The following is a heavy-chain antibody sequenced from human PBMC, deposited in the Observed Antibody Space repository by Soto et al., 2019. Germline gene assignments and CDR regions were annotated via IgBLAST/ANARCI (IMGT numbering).Heavy chain of an antibody. V-gene: IGHV3-23*01. Sequence: PGGSLRLSCAASGFTFSSYAMSWVRQAPGKGLEWVSAISANGGSTYYADSVKGRFTISRDNSKNTLYLQMNSLRAEDTAVYYCVSLGYCSSTSCYTTPSRWGQGTLVTVSS. D-gene: IGHD2-2*02. CDR3: VSLGYCSSTSCYTTPSR. CDR2: ISANGGST. J-gene: IGHJ4*02. CDR1: GFTFSSYA.